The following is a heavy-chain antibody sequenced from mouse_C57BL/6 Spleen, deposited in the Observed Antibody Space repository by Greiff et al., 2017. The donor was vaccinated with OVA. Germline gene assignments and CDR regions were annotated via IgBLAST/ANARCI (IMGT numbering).Heavy chain of an antibody. J-gene: IGHJ3*01. Sequence: VQLVESGPGLVAPSQSLSITCTVSGFALTSYGVDWVRQSPGKGLEWLGVIWGVGSTNYNSALKSRLSISKDNSKSQVFLKMNSLQTDDTAMYYCASGSRGFAYWGQGTLVTVSA. CDR3: ASGSRGFAY. CDR1: GFALTSYG. D-gene: IGHD1-1*01. CDR2: IWGVGST. V-gene: IGHV2-6*01.